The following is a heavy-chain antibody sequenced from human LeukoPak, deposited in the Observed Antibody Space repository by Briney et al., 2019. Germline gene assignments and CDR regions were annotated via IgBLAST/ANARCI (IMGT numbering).Heavy chain of an antibody. CDR1: GFTFSSYE. D-gene: IGHD6-19*01. Sequence: GGSLRLSCTASGFTFSSYEMNWVRQAPRKELEWVSNISSSGGTRYYADSVRGRFTISRDNAKNSLYLQMNSLRAEDTAVYYCARLVSSAWSREYWGQGTLVTVSS. V-gene: IGHV3-48*03. CDR2: ISSSGGTR. J-gene: IGHJ4*02. CDR3: ARLVSSAWSREY.